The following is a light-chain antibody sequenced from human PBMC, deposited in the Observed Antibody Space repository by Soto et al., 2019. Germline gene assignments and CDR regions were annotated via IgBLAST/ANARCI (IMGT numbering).Light chain of an antibody. Sequence: DIQMTQSPSSVSASVGDRVTFTCRASQHISSWLAWYQQKPGKAPKLLIAAASILQSGVPSRFSGNGYGTDFNHTVSNLQPEDFATYFCQQANTFPFTFGPGTRLEIK. CDR2: AAS. CDR1: QHISSW. CDR3: QQANTFPFT. J-gene: IGKJ3*01. V-gene: IGKV1-12*02.